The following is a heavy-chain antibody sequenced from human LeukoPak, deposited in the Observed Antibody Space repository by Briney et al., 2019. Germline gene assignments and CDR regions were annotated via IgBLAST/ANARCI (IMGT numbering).Heavy chain of an antibody. D-gene: IGHD4-17*01. J-gene: IGHJ4*02. CDR1: GGSISSYY. V-gene: IGHV4-59*01. CDR2: IYYSGST. Sequence: PSETLSLTCTVSGGSISSYYWSWIRRPPGKGLEWIGYIYYSGSTNYNPSLKSRVTISVDTSKNQFSLKLSSVTAADTAVYYCARGTYDYGDRGDFDYWGQGTLVTVSS. CDR3: ARGTYDYGDRGDFDY.